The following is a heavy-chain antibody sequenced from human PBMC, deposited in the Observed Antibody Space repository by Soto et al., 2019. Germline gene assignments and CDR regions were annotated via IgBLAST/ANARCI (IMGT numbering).Heavy chain of an antibody. Sequence: GGSLRLSCAASGFTFSTYGMHWVRQAPGKGLEWVALISSDGDNKYYADSVKGRLTISRDNSKNTLYLQMNSLRAEDTAVYYCAKDHPYCNYGVDGMDVWGQGTTVTVSS. J-gene: IGHJ6*02. CDR2: ISSDGDNK. CDR3: AKDHPYCNYGVDGMDV. CDR1: GFTFSTYG. D-gene: IGHD4-4*01. V-gene: IGHV3-30*18.